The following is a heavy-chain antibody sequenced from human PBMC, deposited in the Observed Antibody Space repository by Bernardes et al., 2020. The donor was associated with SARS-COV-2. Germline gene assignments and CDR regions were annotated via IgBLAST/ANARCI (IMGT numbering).Heavy chain of an antibody. CDR3: AREGVAGIVATIKWGNWFDP. CDR2: MNPNSGNT. Sequence: ASVKVSCKASGYTFTSYDINWVRQATGQGLEWMGWMNPNSGNTGYAQKFQGRVTMTRNTSISTAYMELSSLRSEDTAVYYCAREGVAGIVATIKWGNWFDPCGQGTLVTVSS. D-gene: IGHD5-12*01. J-gene: IGHJ5*02. V-gene: IGHV1-8*01. CDR1: GYTFTSYD.